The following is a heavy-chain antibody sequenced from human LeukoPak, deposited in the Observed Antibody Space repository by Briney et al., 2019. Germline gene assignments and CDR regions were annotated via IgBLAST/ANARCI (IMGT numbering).Heavy chain of an antibody. CDR1: GYTFTSYG. J-gene: IGHJ3*02. CDR2: ISAYNGNT. CDR3: AREGPSRAIDAFDI. Sequence: GASVKVSCKASGYTFTSYGISWVRQGPGQGLEWMGWISAYNGNTNYAQKLQGRVTMTRDTSISTAYMELSRLRSDDTAVYYCAREGPSRAIDAFDIWGQGTMVTVSS. V-gene: IGHV1-18*01.